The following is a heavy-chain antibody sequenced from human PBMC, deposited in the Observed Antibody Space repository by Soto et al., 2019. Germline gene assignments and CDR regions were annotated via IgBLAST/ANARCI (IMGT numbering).Heavy chain of an antibody. J-gene: IGHJ4*02. V-gene: IGHV1-24*01. CDR1: GYTLTELS. D-gene: IGHD1-7*01. CDR2: FDPEDGET. CDR3: ATAELELLNYYFAY. Sequence: ASVKVSCKVSGYTLTELSMHWVRQAPGKGLEWMGGFDPEDGETIYAQKFQGRVTMTEDTSTDTAYMELSSLRSEDKAVYYCATAELELLNYYFAYWGKGTLVTVSS.